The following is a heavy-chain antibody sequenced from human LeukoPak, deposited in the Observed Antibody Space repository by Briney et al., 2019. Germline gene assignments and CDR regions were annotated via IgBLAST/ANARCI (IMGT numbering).Heavy chain of an antibody. D-gene: IGHD4-17*01. Sequence: GGSLRLSCAASGFTVSSNYMSWVRQAPGKGLEWVSVIYSGGSTYYADSVKGRFTISRDNSKNTLYLQMNSLRAEDTAVYYCARENYGDYSLDYWGQGTLVTVSS. CDR2: IYSGGST. J-gene: IGHJ4*02. CDR1: GFTVSSNY. V-gene: IGHV3-53*01. CDR3: ARENYGDYSLDY.